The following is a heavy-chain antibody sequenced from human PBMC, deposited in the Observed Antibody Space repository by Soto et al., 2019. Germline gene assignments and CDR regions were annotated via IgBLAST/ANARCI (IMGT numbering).Heavy chain of an antibody. Sequence: GGSLRLSCAASGFTFSSYAMSWVRQAPGKGLEWVSAISGSGGSTYYADSVKGRFTISRDNSKNTLYLQMNSLRAEDTAVYYCAKAFLYDFWSGYYASDWFDPWGQGTLVTVSS. CDR1: GFTFSSYA. D-gene: IGHD3-3*01. V-gene: IGHV3-23*01. J-gene: IGHJ5*02. CDR3: AKAFLYDFWSGYYASDWFDP. CDR2: ISGSGGST.